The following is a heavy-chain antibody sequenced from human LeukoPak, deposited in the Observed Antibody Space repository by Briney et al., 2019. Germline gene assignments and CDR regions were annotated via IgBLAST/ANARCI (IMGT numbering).Heavy chain of an antibody. J-gene: IGHJ4*02. CDR3: SRENGAFSPFGY. V-gene: IGHV4-4*02. D-gene: IGHD2-8*01. Sequence: PSETLSLTCGVSGGSITTTNAWSWVRQPPGQGLECIGEIHLSGHTNYNQSLNSRVTLALDTSKNHLSLSLTSVTAADTAVYYCSRENGAFSPFGYWGQGTLVTVPS. CDR1: GGSITTTNA. CDR2: IHLSGHT.